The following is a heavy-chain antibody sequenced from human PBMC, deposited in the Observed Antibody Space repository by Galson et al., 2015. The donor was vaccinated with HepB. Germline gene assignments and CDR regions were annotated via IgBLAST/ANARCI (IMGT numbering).Heavy chain of an antibody. CDR2: TYYRSKWYN. CDR1: GDSVSSNSAA. CDR3: ANAAYYYDTSGYYLDY. J-gene: IGHJ4*02. Sequence: CAISGDSVSSNSAAWNWIRQSPSRGLEWLGRTYYRSKWYNDYAVSVKSRITINPDTSKNQFSLKLNSVTAADTAVYYCANAAYYYDTSGYYLDYWGQGTLVTVSS. V-gene: IGHV6-1*01. D-gene: IGHD3-22*01.